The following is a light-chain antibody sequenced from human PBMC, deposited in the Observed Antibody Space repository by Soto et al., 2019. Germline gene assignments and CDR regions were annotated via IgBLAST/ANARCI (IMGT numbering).Light chain of an antibody. CDR3: QQYNIGRSIT. V-gene: IGKV3-15*01. CDR2: DTS. J-gene: IGKJ5*01. Sequence: EIAVTQSPATLSVSPGERATLSCRVSQSVRNNIAWYQHKPGQTPRVIIYDTSTRAAGIPARFSGSGYGTYFTLTISSLQSEDFAVYYCQQYNIGRSITFGQGTRLE. CDR1: QSVRNN.